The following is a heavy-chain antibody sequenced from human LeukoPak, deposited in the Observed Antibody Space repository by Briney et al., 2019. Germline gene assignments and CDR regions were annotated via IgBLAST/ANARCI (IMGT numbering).Heavy chain of an antibody. CDR3: ARYYYDSRRAFDR. CDR1: GGSISSGSYY. J-gene: IGHJ3*02. CDR2: IYTSRST. V-gene: IGHV4-61*02. D-gene: IGHD3-22*01. Sequence: SETLSLTCTVSGGSISSGSYYWGWIRQPAGKGLDGIGRIYTSRSTNYTPSLKSRVTIPVDTSKHQSSLKLSSVTAAHTAVYYCARYYYDSRRAFDRWGQGTMVSVSS.